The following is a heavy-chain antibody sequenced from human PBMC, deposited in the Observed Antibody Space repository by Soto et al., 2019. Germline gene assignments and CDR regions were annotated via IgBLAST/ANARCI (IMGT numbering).Heavy chain of an antibody. Sequence: GGSLRLSCAASGFTFSSYSMNWVRQAPGKGLEWVSYISSSSSTIYYADSVKGRFTISRDNAKNSLYLQMNSLRDEDTAVYYCARESRFLEWSSLNWFDPWGQGTLVTVS. CDR1: GFTFSSYS. D-gene: IGHD3-3*01. V-gene: IGHV3-48*02. J-gene: IGHJ5*02. CDR3: ARESRFLEWSSLNWFDP. CDR2: ISSSSSTI.